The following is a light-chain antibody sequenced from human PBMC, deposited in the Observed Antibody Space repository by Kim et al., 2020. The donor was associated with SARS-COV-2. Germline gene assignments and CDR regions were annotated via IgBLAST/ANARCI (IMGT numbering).Light chain of an antibody. J-gene: IGLJ1*01. V-gene: IGLV2-14*01. CDR1: SSDVGGYKY. CDR2: EVD. CDR3: SSYIRGSTNYV. Sequence: QAITISGTGTSSDVGGYKYVSWYQQHPGKAPKLVICEVDNRPSGVSIRFSGSKSGNTASLTISGLQAEDEADYYCSSYIRGSTNYVFGTGTKVTVL.